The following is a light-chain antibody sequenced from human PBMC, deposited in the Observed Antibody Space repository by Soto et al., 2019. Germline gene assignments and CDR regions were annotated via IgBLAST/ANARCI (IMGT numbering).Light chain of an antibody. J-gene: IGKJ5*01. V-gene: IGKV1-39*01. Sequence: IHMTHAPSSLSASLGDRVAITCRASQSISSYLNWYQQKPGKAPKLLIYAASSLQSGVPSRFSGSGSGTDFTLTISSLQPEDFATYYCQQSYSTPITFGQGTRLEIK. CDR1: QSISSY. CDR3: QQSYSTPIT. CDR2: AAS.